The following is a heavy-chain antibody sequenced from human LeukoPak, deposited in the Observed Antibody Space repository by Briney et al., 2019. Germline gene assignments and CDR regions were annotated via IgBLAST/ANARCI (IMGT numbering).Heavy chain of an antibody. CDR2: IYYTGST. V-gene: IGHV4-39*07. D-gene: IGHD2-8*01. CDR1: GGSISSSDYY. CDR3: AIENYCTNGVCWAFDP. J-gene: IGHJ5*02. Sequence: PSETLSLTCTVSGGSISSSDYYWGWIRQPPGKGLEWIGSIYYTGSTSYNSSLKSRVTISVDTSKNQFSLQLSSVTAADTAVYYCAIENYCTNGVCWAFDPWGQGTLVTVSS.